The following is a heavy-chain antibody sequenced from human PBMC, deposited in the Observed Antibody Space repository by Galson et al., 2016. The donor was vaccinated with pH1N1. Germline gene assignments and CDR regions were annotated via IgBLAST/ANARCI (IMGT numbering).Heavy chain of an antibody. J-gene: IGHJ4*02. CDR2: IDPSNGGT. V-gene: IGHV1-46*01. CDR1: GYTFTREY. CDR3: IRDLGCLRDY. D-gene: IGHD7-27*01. Sequence: SVKVSCKASGYTFTREYIHWVRQAPGQGLEWMGVIDPSNGGTTYSQTFQGLVTMTRDTSTNTVYMELSGLKSEDTAVYFCIRDLGCLRDYWGQGTLVTVSS.